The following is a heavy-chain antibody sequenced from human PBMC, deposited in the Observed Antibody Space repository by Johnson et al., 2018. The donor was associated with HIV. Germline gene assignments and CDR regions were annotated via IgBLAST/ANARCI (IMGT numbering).Heavy chain of an antibody. J-gene: IGHJ3*02. Sequence: QVQLVESGGGVVQPGRSLRLSCAASGFTFSSYAMHWVRQAPGKGLEWVAFIRYDGSNKYYADSVKGRFTISRDNSKNTLYLQMNSLRAEDTAVYYCARPVAGMNDAFDIWGQGTMVTVSS. CDR3: ARPVAGMNDAFDI. V-gene: IGHV3-30*04. CDR1: GFTFSSYA. D-gene: IGHD6-19*01. CDR2: IRYDGSNK.